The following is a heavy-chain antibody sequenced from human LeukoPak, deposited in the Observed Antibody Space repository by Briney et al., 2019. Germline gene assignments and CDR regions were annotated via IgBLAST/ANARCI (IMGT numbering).Heavy chain of an antibody. Sequence: GGSLRLSCAASRFTVSSNYMSWVRQAPGKGLEWVSVIYSGGSTYYADSVKGRFTISRDNSKNTLYLQMNSLRAEDTAVYYCARDRQDWGSFDYWGQGTLVTVSS. CDR3: ARDRQDWGSFDY. V-gene: IGHV3-53*01. J-gene: IGHJ4*02. CDR2: IYSGGST. CDR1: RFTVSSNY. D-gene: IGHD7-27*01.